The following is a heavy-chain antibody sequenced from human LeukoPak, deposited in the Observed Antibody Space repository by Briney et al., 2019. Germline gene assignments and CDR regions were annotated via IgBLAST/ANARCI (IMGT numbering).Heavy chain of an antibody. Sequence: SETLSLTCAVYGGSFSGYYWSWIRQPPGKGLEWIGEINHSGSTNYNPSLKSRGTISVDTSKNQFSLKLSSVPAADTAVYYCAKSIARGYYYYSLDVWGKGTRVTVSS. CDR2: INHSGST. D-gene: IGHD2-15*01. CDR3: AKSIARGYYYYSLDV. J-gene: IGHJ6*03. CDR1: GGSFSGYY. V-gene: IGHV4-34*01.